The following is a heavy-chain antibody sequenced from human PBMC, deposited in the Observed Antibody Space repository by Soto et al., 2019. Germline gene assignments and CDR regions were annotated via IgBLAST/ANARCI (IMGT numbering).Heavy chain of an antibody. V-gene: IGHV1-18*04. CDR2: ISAYNGNT. CDR3: ARDKAKHIKNNWFDH. D-gene: IGHD5-12*01. Sequence: ASVKVSCKASGYTFTSYGISWVRQAPGQGLEWMGWISAYNGNTNYAQKLQGRVTMTTDTSTSTAYMELRSLRSDDTAVYYCARDKAKHIKNNWFDHWGQGTLVTVSP. J-gene: IGHJ5*02. CDR1: GYTFTSYG.